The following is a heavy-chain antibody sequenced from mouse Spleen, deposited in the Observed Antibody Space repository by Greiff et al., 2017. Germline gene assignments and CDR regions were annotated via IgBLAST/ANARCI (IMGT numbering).Heavy chain of an antibody. CDR3: ARHGFYFDY. Sequence: EVQLVESGGGLVKPGGSLKLSCAASGFTFSSYAMSWVRQTPEKRLEWVATISSGGSYTYYPDSVKGRFTISRDNAKNTLYLQMSSLRSEDTAMYYCARHGFYFDYWGQGTTLTVSS. J-gene: IGHJ2*01. V-gene: IGHV5-9-3*01. CDR2: ISSGGSYT. CDR1: GFTFSSYA.